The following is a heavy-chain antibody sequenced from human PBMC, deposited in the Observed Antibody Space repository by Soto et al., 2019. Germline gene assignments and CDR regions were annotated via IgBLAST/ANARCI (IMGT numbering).Heavy chain of an antibody. CDR3: AKATTVTTITPLGY. J-gene: IGHJ4*02. V-gene: IGHV3-30*18. D-gene: IGHD4-17*01. Sequence: QVQLVESGGGVVQPGRSLRLSCAASGFTFSSYGMHWVRQAPGKGLEWEAVISYDGSNKYYADSVKGRFTTSRDNSKNTLYLEMNSLRAEDMAVYYCAKATTVTTITPLGYWGQGTLVTVSS. CDR1: GFTFSSYG. CDR2: ISYDGSNK.